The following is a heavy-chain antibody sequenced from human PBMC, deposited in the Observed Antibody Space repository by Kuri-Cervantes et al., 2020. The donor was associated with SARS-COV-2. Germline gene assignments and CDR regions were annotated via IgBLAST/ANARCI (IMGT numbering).Heavy chain of an antibody. CDR3: TTLIDY. CDR1: GFTFDDYA. Sequence: GESLKISCAASGFTFDDYAMHWVRQAPGKGLEWVGRIRGKANNYATAYVASVKGRFTISRDDTKNMAYLQMNSLKTEDTAVYYCTTLIDYWGQGTLVTVSS. V-gene: IGHV3-73*01. J-gene: IGHJ4*02. CDR2: IRGKANNYAT.